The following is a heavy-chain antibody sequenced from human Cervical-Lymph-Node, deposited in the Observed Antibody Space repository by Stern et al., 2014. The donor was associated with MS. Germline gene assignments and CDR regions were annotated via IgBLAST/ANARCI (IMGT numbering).Heavy chain of an antibody. Sequence: QLVQSGGGVVQPGRSLRLSCAASGFIFRNSGMHWVRQAPGKGLEGVAVVWQDGSNKYYADSVKGRFTISRDNSKNMVDLQMNSLRVEDTGIYYCTRDPRGYCSGGSCYQGFFDYWGRGTLVTVSS. CDR3: TRDPRGYCSGGSCYQGFFDY. CDR2: VWQDGSNK. D-gene: IGHD2-15*01. J-gene: IGHJ4*02. V-gene: IGHV3-33*01. CDR1: GFIFRNSG.